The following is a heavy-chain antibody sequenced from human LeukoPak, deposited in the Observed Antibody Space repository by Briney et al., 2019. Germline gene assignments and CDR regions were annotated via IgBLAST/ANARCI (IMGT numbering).Heavy chain of an antibody. V-gene: IGHV3-74*01. CDR3: ARGPDERHFDWLLANLFDY. J-gene: IGHJ4*02. CDR1: GFTFSSYW. D-gene: IGHD3-9*01. Sequence: PGGSLRLSCAASGFTFSSYWMHWVRQAPGKGLVWVSRINSDGSSTSYADSVKGRFTISRDNAKNTLYLQMNSLRAEDTAVYYCARGPDERHFDWLLANLFDYWGQGTLVTVSS. CDR2: INSDGSST.